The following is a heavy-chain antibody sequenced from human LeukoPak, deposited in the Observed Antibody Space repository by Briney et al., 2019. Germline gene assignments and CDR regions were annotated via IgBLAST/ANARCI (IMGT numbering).Heavy chain of an antibody. CDR2: ISGSGGST. J-gene: IGHJ4*02. CDR1: GFTFSNYA. Sequence: PGGSLRLSCAASGFTFSNYAMSWVRQAPGKGLEWVSTISGSGGSTYYADSVKGRFTISRDNSKNTLYLQMNSLRVDDTAVYYCAGATYHNDDTDSYAGVDYWGQGTLVTVSS. D-gene: IGHD5-18*01. V-gene: IGHV3-23*01. CDR3: AGATYHNDDTDSYAGVDY.